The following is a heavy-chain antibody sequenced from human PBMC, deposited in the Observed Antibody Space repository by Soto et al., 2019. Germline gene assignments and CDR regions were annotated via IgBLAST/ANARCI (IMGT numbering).Heavy chain of an antibody. Sequence: GASVKVSCKASGYTFTGYSMHWVRQAPGQGLEWMGWINPNSGGTNYAQKFQGWVTMTRDTSIRTVYLELSRLRSDDTAIYYCARGRPAGSWVDYWGQGTLVTVSS. CDR1: GYTFTGYS. CDR3: ARGRPAGSWVDY. J-gene: IGHJ4*02. CDR2: INPNSGGT. D-gene: IGHD1-26*01. V-gene: IGHV1-2*04.